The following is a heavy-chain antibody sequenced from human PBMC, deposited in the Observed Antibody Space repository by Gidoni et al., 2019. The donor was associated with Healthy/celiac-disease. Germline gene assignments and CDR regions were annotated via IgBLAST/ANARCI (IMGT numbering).Heavy chain of an antibody. D-gene: IGHD6-19*01. J-gene: IGHJ5*02. CDR1: AGSISSYY. CDR3: ARYSSGWYYWFDP. CDR2: IYYSEST. V-gene: IGHV4-59*01. Sequence: QVQLQESGPGLVKPSETLSLTCTVSAGSISSYYWSWIRQPPGKGLEWIGYIYYSESTNYNPSLKSRVTISVDTSKNQFSLKLSSVTAADTAVYYCARYSSGWYYWFDPWGQGTLVTVSS.